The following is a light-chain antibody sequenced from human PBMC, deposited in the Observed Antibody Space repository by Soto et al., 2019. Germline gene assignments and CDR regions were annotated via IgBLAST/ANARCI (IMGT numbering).Light chain of an antibody. V-gene: IGKV1-27*01. Sequence: DIQMTQSPSSLSASVGDRITVTCRPSQVISKYVAWYQQKPGKGPKLLIYSASTLQSGVPSRFSGSRSGTDFTLTISSLQPEDVATYYCHNYNSRTLTFGGGTKV. CDR1: QVISKY. CDR3: HNYNSRTLT. CDR2: SAS. J-gene: IGKJ4*01.